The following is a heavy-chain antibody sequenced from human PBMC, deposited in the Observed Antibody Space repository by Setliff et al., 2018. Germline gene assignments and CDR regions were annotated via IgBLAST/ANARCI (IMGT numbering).Heavy chain of an antibody. V-gene: IGHV4-39*07. Sequence: SETLSLTCTVSGGSISSSSYYWGWIRQPPGKGLEWIGSIYYSGSTYYNPSLKSRVTISVDTSKNQFSLKLSSVTAADTAVYYCARTGGTFDYWGQGTLVTVSS. CDR1: GGSISSSSYY. J-gene: IGHJ4*02. CDR3: ARTGGTFDY. CDR2: IYYSGST.